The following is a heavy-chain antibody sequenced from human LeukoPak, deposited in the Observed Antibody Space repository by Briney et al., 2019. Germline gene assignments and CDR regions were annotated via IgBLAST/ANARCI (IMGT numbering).Heavy chain of an antibody. CDR3: ATFSGYQGWFDP. D-gene: IGHD3-22*01. V-gene: IGHV4-59*01. J-gene: IGHJ5*02. CDR2: IYYSGST. CDR1: GGSISSYY. Sequence: SETLSLTCTVSGGSISSYYWSWIRQPPGKGLEWIGYIYYSGSTNYNPSLKSRVTISVDTSKNQFSLKLSSVTAADTAVYYCATFSGYQGWFDPWGQGTLVTVSS.